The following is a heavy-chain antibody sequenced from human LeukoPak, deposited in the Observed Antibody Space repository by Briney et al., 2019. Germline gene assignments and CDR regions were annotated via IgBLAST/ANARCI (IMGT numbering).Heavy chain of an antibody. CDR3: AKVPVASLYYYYYMDV. V-gene: IGHV3-23*01. CDR2: ISGSGGST. J-gene: IGHJ6*03. Sequence: GGSLRLSCAASGFTFSSYAMSWVRQAPGKGLEWVSAISGSGGSTYYADSVKGRFTISRDNSKNTLYLQMNSLRAEDTAVYYCAKVPVASLYYYYYMDVWGKGTTVTVSS. CDR1: GFTFSSYA. D-gene: IGHD3-10*01.